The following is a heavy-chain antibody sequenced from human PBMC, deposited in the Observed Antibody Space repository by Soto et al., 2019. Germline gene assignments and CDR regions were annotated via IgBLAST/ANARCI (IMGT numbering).Heavy chain of an antibody. CDR3: ARSQGSSTSLEIYYYYYYGMDV. J-gene: IGHJ6*02. CDR1: GATFSSYA. Sequence: VQLVQSGAEVKKPGSWVKVSCKPSGATFSSYAISWVRQPPEQGLEWRGGIIPISGTANYAQKFQGRVTITADESTSTAYMELSSLRSEDTAVYYCARSQGSSTSLEIYYYYYYGMDVWGQGTTVTVSS. V-gene: IGHV1-69*12. CDR2: IIPISGTA. D-gene: IGHD2-2*01.